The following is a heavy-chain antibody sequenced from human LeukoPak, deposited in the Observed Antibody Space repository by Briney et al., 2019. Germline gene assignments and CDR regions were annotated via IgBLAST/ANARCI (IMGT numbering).Heavy chain of an antibody. D-gene: IGHD4-23*01. CDR2: ISYDGSNK. V-gene: IGHV3-30*18. CDR1: GFTFSNYG. CDR3: AKDLGDYDGNSDLNY. Sequence: GGSLRLSCAASGFTFSNYGVHWVRQAPGKGLEWVAVISYDGSNKYYADSVKGRFTISRDNSKNTLYLQMNSLRAEDTAVYCCAKDLGDYDGNSDLNYWGQGTLVTVSS. J-gene: IGHJ4*02.